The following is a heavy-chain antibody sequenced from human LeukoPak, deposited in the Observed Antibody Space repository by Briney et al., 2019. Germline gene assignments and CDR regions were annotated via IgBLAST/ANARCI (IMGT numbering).Heavy chain of an antibody. CDR3: TTDRFT. CDR1: GLTFTKAW. J-gene: IGHJ4*02. V-gene: IGHV3-15*05. Sequence: GGSLRLSCVNSGLTFTKAWLSCVRQAPGKGLEWVARVKSKGHGGTTDYIAQVKGRFTISRDNSKNTPSLQMNSLLNANKAVYYCTTDRFTWGQGTLVTVSS. CDR2: VKSKGHGGTT.